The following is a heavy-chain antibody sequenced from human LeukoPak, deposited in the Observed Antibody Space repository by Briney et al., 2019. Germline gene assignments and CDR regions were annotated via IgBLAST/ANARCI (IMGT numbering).Heavy chain of an antibody. CDR1: GFTFSSYA. D-gene: IGHD3-10*01. Sequence: GGSLRLSCAASGFTFSSYAMNWVRQAPGKGLEWVSAVTGSGSATYYADSVKGRFTISRDNSKNTLYLQMNSLRADDTAVYYCARHLHYYGSGNYYYYFYAMDVWGQGTTVTVSS. CDR3: ARHLHYYGSGNYYYYFYAMDV. J-gene: IGHJ6*02. CDR2: VTGSGSAT. V-gene: IGHV3-23*01.